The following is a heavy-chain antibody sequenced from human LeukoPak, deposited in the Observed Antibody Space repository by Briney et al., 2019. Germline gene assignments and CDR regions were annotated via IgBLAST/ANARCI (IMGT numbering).Heavy chain of an antibody. CDR2: INSDGSST. J-gene: IGHJ1*01. V-gene: IGHV3-74*01. CDR3: ARDGYDSRGSPEYSQH. Sequence: GGSLRLSCAASGFTFSSYWMHWVRQAPGKGLVWVSRINSDGSSTSYADSVKGRFTISRDNAKNTLYLQMNSLRAEDTAVYYGARDGYDSRGSPEYSQHWGQGTLVTVSS. CDR1: GFTFSSYW. D-gene: IGHD3-22*01.